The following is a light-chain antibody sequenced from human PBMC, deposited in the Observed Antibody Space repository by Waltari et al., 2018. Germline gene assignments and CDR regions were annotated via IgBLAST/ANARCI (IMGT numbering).Light chain of an antibody. CDR1: TSVSYC. J-gene: IGKJ4*01. CDR3: QQRTSWPLT. CDR2: DAS. V-gene: IGKV3-11*01. Sequence: RASTSVSYCLAWYQQKPGHAPRLLIYDASHRATGIPSMFSGSGSGTDFTLTISSLEPEDFAVYYCQQRTSWPLTFGVGTKVEI.